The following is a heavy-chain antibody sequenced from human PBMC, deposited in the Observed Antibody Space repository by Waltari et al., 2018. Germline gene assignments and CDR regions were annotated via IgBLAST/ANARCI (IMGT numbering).Heavy chain of an antibody. D-gene: IGHD4-17*01. CDR1: GGTFSSYA. CDR3: AREVYGDYSPHYFDY. CDR2: IIPILGTA. V-gene: IGHV1-69*05. J-gene: IGHJ4*02. Sequence: QVQLVQSGAEVKKPGSSVKVSCKASGGTFSSYAISWVRQAPGQGLEWMGGIIPILGTANYAQKVQGRVTITTDESTSTAYMELSSLRSEDTAVYYCAREVYGDYSPHYFDYWGQGTLVTVSS.